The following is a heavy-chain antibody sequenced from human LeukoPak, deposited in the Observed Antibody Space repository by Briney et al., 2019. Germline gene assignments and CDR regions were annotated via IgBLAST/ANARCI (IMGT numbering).Heavy chain of an antibody. CDR2: VRSKAYGGTT. CDR3: TRNYYDSSGYPFCY. D-gene: IGHD3-22*01. J-gene: IGHJ4*02. CDR1: GFTFGDYA. Sequence: GGSLRLSCTASGFTFGDYAMSWFRQAPGKGLEWVGFVRSKAYGGTTEYAASVKGRFTISRDDSKSIAYLQMNSLKTEDTAVYYCTRNYYDSSGYPFCYWGQGTLVTVSS. V-gene: IGHV3-49*03.